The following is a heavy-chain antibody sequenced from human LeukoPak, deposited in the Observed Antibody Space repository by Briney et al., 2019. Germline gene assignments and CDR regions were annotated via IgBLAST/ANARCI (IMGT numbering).Heavy chain of an antibody. V-gene: IGHV4-39*01. D-gene: IGHD3-10*01. CDR2: ISYAGRT. CDR1: GASMNTTNFY. Sequence: SETLSLTCTVSGASMNTTNFYWAWIRQPPGKVLESIGSISYAGRTYLNPSLNSRVTISVDTSKNQFSLKLSSVTAADTAVYYCARQGTMTRGGYWLDPWGQGTLVIVSS. CDR3: ARQGTMTRGGYWLDP. J-gene: IGHJ5*02.